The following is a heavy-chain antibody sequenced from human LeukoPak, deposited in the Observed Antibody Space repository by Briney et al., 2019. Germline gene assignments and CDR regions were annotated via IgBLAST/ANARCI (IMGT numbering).Heavy chain of an antibody. J-gene: IGHJ4*02. CDR2: IYYSGST. CDR3: ARHGYSSGLTYYFDY. D-gene: IGHD6-19*01. Sequence: SGTLSLTCTVSGGSISSYYWGWIRQPPGKGLEWIGSIYYSGSTYYNPSLKSRVTISVDTSKNQFSLKLSSVTAADTAVYYCARHGYSSGLTYYFDYWGQGTLVTVSS. V-gene: IGHV4-39*01. CDR1: GGSISSYY.